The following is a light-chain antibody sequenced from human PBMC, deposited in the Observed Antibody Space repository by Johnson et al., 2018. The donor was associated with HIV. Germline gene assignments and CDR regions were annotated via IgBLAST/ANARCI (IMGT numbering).Light chain of an antibody. CDR2: DNN. V-gene: IGLV1-51*01. CDR1: SSNIGNNY. CDR3: GTWDSSLSAHFV. Sequence: QSVLTQPPSLSAAPGQKVTISCSGSSSNIGNNYVSWYQQLPGTAPKLLIYDNNKRPSGIPDRFSGSKSGTSATLGITGLQTGDEADYYCGTWDSSLSAHFVFGTGTRFTV. J-gene: IGLJ1*01.